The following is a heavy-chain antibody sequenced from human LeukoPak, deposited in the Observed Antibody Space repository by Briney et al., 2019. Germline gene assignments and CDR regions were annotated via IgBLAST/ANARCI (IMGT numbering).Heavy chain of an antibody. CDR3: ARDSSSSSTWYFDL. Sequence: SQTLSLTCTVSGGSISSGDYYWSWIRQPPGKGLEWIGYIYYSGSTYYNPSLKSRVTISVDTSKNQFSLKLSSVTAADTAVYYSARDSSSSSTWYFDLWGRGTLVTVSS. J-gene: IGHJ2*01. D-gene: IGHD6-6*01. CDR2: IYYSGST. CDR1: GGSISSGDYY. V-gene: IGHV4-30-4*08.